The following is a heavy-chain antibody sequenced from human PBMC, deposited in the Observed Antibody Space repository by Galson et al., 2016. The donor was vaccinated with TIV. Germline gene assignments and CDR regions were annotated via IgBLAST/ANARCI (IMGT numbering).Heavy chain of an antibody. D-gene: IGHD6-19*01. V-gene: IGHV3-21*01. J-gene: IGHJ4*02. CDR1: GFTFNAYA. CDR3: VRAGSGWYELDY. Sequence: SLRLSCAAFGFTFNAYAMHWVRQAPGKGLEWVSAITTTVPNTYYADSLKGRFTISRDNAKNSLFLQMNSLRVEDTGVYYCVRAGSGWYELDYWGQGTLVTVSS. CDR2: ITTTVPNT.